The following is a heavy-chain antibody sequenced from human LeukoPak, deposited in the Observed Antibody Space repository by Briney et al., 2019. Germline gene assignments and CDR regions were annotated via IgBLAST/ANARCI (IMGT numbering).Heavy chain of an antibody. CDR3: ARRGRVEEGRYFDWSYTQGWFDP. J-gene: IGHJ5*02. D-gene: IGHD3-9*01. V-gene: IGHV4-4*02. Sequence: SETLSLTCAVSGGSISSSNWWSWVRQPPGKGLEWIGEIYHSGSTNYNPSLKSRVTISVDTSKNQFSLKLSSVTAADTAVYYCARRGRVEEGRYFDWSYTQGWFDPWGQGTLVTVSS. CDR1: GGSISSSNW. CDR2: IYHSGST.